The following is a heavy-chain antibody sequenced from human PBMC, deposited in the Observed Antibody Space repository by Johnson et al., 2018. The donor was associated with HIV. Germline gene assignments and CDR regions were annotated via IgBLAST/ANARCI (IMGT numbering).Heavy chain of an antibody. CDR2: ISYDGSNK. D-gene: IGHD3-16*01. CDR1: GFTFSSYA. J-gene: IGHJ3*02. CDR3: ASLGLDLLVKAPLSVVFDAFDI. V-gene: IGHV3-30-3*01. Sequence: QVQLVESGGGVVQPGRSLRLSCAAPGFTFSSYAMHWVRQAPGKGLEWVAVISYDGSNKYYADSVKGRFTISIDNSKNTLYLQMNSLRAEDTAVYYCASLGLDLLVKAPLSVVFDAFDIWGQGTMVTVSS.